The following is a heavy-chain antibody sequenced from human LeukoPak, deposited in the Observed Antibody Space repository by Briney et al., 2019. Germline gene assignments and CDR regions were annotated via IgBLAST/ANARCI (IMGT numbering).Heavy chain of an antibody. CDR1: GFTFSSYS. Sequence: GESLRLSCAASGFTFSSYSMNWVRQAPGKGLEWVSYISSSSSTIYYADSVKGRFTISRDNAKNSLYLQMNSLRAEDTAVYYCASEIIFGSFDYWGQGTLVTVSS. J-gene: IGHJ4*02. CDR3: ASEIIFGSFDY. V-gene: IGHV3-48*01. D-gene: IGHD3-3*01. CDR2: ISSSSSTI.